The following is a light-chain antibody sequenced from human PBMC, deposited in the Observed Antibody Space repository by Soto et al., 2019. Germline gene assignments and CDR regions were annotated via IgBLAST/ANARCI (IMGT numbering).Light chain of an antibody. J-gene: IGKJ5*01. V-gene: IGKV3-15*01. CDR1: QSVSSN. Sequence: EIVMTQSPATLSVSPGERATLSCRASQSVSSNLAWYQQKPGQAPRLLIYGASTRATGIPARFSGSGSGTEFTFTISSLQAGDFGVYYSQQSVITFGQGTRREIK. CDR3: QQSVIT. CDR2: GAS.